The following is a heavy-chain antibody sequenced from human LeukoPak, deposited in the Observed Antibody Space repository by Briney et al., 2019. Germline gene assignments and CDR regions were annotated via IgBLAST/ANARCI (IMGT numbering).Heavy chain of an antibody. CDR2: IYTYESP. Sequence: PSQTLSLTCTVSGGSISSDSYYWSWIRQPAGKGLEWIGRIYTYESPNYNPSLKSRVTISVDTSKNQFSLKLTSVTAADTAVYFCARAPGGRRAYYMDVWGKGNTVTVSS. J-gene: IGHJ6*03. D-gene: IGHD3-16*01. CDR3: ARAPGGRRAYYMDV. V-gene: IGHV4-61*02. CDR1: GGSISSDSYY.